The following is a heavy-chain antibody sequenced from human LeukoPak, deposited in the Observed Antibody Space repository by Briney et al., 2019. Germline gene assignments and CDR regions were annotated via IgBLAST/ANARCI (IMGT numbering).Heavy chain of an antibody. D-gene: IGHD6-19*01. J-gene: IGHJ4*02. V-gene: IGHV3-74*01. CDR3: AREMAVAGNPLDY. CDR1: GFTFSSYW. Sequence: GGSLRLSCAASGFTFSSYWMLWVRQAPGKGLVWVSRINSDGSSTSYADSVKGRFTISRDNAKNTLYLQMNSLRAEDTAVYYCAREMAVAGNPLDYWGQGTLVTVSS. CDR2: INSDGSST.